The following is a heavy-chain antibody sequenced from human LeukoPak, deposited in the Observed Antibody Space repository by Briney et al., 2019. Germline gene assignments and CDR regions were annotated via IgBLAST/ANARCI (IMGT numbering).Heavy chain of an antibody. J-gene: IGHJ4*02. CDR3: AKGLSYSSGAAGN. CDR2: ISSGGGRT. V-gene: IGHV3-23*01. D-gene: IGHD6-6*01. Sequence: WGSLRLSCAASGFTFSSFAMTWGRQAPGKGLECVASISSGGGRTHYADSVRGRFTISRDNSKSTLLLPMDTLRADDTAVYYCAKGLSYSSGAAGNWGQEAPLTASA. CDR1: GFTFSSFA.